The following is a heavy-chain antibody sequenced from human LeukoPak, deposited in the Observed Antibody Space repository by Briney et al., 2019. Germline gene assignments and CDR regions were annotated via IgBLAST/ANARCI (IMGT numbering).Heavy chain of an antibody. Sequence: PGGSLRLSCAASGFTFSSYWMSWVRQAPGKGLEWVANIKQDGSEKYYVDSVKGRFTISRDNAKNSLYPQMNSLRAEDTAVYYCARDQAPRNYGSGSFDPWGQGTLVTVSS. CDR1: GFTFSSYW. CDR3: ARDQAPRNYGSGSFDP. J-gene: IGHJ5*02. D-gene: IGHD3-10*01. CDR2: IKQDGSEK. V-gene: IGHV3-7*01.